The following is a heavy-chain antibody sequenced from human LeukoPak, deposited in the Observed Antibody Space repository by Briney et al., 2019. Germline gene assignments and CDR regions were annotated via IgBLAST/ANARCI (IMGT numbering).Heavy chain of an antibody. CDR2: IYYSGST. CDR1: GGSISSSSYY. D-gene: IGHD3-3*01. J-gene: IGHJ3*02. Sequence: PSETLSLTCTVSGGSISSSSYYWGWIRQPPGKGLEWIGSIYYSGSTYYNPSLKSRVTISVDTSKNQFSLKLSSVTAADTAVYYCARHGSRGYDFWSGYSSSGGAFDIWGQGTMVTVSS. CDR3: ARHGSRGYDFWSGYSSSGGAFDI. V-gene: IGHV4-39*01.